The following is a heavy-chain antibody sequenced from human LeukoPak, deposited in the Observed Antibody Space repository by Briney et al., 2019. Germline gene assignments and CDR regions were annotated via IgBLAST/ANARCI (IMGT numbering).Heavy chain of an antibody. J-gene: IGHJ4*02. Sequence: SETLSLTCTVSGGSISSSNWWSWVRQPPGTGLEWIGEIYHSGSTNYNPSLKSRVTISVDKSKNQFSLKLSSVTAADTAVYYCARYRGIAAAGDYWGQGTLVTVSS. CDR1: GGSISSSNW. D-gene: IGHD6-13*01. V-gene: IGHV4-4*02. CDR2: IYHSGST. CDR3: ARYRGIAAAGDY.